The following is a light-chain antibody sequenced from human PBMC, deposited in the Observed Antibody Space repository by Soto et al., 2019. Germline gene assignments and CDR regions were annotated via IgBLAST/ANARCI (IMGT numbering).Light chain of an antibody. CDR3: CSYAGSSTFPYV. CDR2: EVS. CDR1: NSDVGSYNL. V-gene: IGLV2-23*02. J-gene: IGLJ1*01. Sequence: SLLAQPAPLSWSPGQSITISCPGTNSDVGSYNLVSWYQHHPGKAPKLMIYEVSKRPSGVSNRFSGSKSGNTASLTISGLQAEDEADYYCCSYAGSSTFPYVFGTGTKVTVL.